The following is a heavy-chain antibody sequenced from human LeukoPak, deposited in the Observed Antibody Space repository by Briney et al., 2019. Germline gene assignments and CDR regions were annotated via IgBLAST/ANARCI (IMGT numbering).Heavy chain of an antibody. CDR2: MNPNSGNT. J-gene: IGHJ4*02. CDR1: GYTFTTYD. D-gene: IGHD3-22*01. Sequence: ASVKVSCKASGYTFTTYDINWVRQAAGQGLEWMGWMNPNSGNTGYAQKFQGRLTITRDASISTAYMELSSLRSDDTAVYYCARTKPDNSEMYNWGQETLVTVSS. CDR3: ARTKPDNSEMYN. V-gene: IGHV1-8*03.